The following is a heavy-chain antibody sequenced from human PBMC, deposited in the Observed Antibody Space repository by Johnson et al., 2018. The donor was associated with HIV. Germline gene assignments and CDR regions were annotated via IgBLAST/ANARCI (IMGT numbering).Heavy chain of an antibody. V-gene: IGHV3-30*02. CDR2: IPFDGSNI. Sequence: RQAPGKGLEWVAVIPFDGSNIKYANSVKGRLTISRDNSKNTLYLQLDNLRPEDTAVYYCAKGVTIFGVDIHDGFDMWGQGTMVTVSS. CDR3: AKGVTIFGVDIHDGFDM. D-gene: IGHD3-3*01. J-gene: IGHJ3*02.